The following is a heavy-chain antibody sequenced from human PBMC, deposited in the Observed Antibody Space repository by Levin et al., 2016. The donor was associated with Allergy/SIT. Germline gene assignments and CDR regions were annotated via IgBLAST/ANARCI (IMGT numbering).Heavy chain of an antibody. D-gene: IGHD6-13*01. CDR1: GYTFTNYG. CDR3: ARDREYNSRWENLDYYFNYGMDV. J-gene: IGHJ6*02. Sequence: ASVKVSCKASGYTFTNYGISWVRQAPGQGLEWMGWINLHSGKTNYAHKVQGRVSMATDTATTTAYMELRSLRSDDTAVYFCARDREYNSRWENLDYYFNYGMDVWGQGTTVTVSS. V-gene: IGHV1-18*04. CDR2: INLHSGKT.